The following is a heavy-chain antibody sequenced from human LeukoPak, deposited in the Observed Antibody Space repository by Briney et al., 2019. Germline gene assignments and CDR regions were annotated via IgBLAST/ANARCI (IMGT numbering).Heavy chain of an antibody. V-gene: IGHV5-51*01. CDR3: ARRAYGYSSSWYRNFDY. Sequence: GESLKISCKGSGYSFTSYWIGWVRQMPGKGLEWMGIIYPGDSDTRYSPSFQGRVTISADKSISTAYLQWSSLKASDTAMYYCARRAYGYSSSWYRNFDYWGQGTLVTVSS. CDR1: GYSFTSYW. CDR2: IYPGDSDT. J-gene: IGHJ4*02. D-gene: IGHD6-13*01.